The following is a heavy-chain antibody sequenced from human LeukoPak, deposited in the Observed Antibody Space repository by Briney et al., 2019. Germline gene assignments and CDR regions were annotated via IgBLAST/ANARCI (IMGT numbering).Heavy chain of an antibody. CDR2: IYYSGST. CDR3: ARDRSYYDSSGYFDY. J-gene: IGHJ4*02. Sequence: PSQTLSLTCTVSGGPISSGGYYWSWIRQHPGKGLEWIGYIYYSGSTYYNPSLKSRVTISVDTSKNQFSLKLSSVTAADTAVYYCARDRSYYDSSGYFDYWGRGTLVTVSS. CDR1: GGPISSGGYY. D-gene: IGHD3-22*01. V-gene: IGHV4-31*03.